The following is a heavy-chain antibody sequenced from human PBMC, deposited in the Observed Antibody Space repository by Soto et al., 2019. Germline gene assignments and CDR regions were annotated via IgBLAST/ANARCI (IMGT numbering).Heavy chain of an antibody. CDR3: ARGSYDSYAGFFGMDV. J-gene: IGHJ6*02. CDR2: IIPFSGTV. CDR1: GGTFSSYA. D-gene: IGHD3-10*01. V-gene: IGHV1-69*13. Sequence: GASVKVSCKASGGTFSSYAISWVRQAPGQGPEWMGGIIPFSGTVTYTQRFQGRLTITADEPTKTAYMELSSLRSEDTAVYYCARGSYDSYAGFFGMDVWGQGTKVTVSS.